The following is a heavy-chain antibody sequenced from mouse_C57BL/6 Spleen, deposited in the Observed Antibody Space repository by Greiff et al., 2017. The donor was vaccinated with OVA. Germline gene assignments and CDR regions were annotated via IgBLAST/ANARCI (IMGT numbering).Heavy chain of an antibody. V-gene: IGHV1-42*01. CDR3: ARSPTGYFDY. CDR1: GYSFTGYY. Sequence: EVQRVESGPELVKPGASVKISCKASGYSFTGYYMNWVKQSPEKSLEWIGEINPSTGGTTYNQKFKAKATLTVDKSSSTAYMQLKSLTSEDSAVYYCARSPTGYFDYWGQGTTLTVSS. D-gene: IGHD4-1*02. J-gene: IGHJ2*01. CDR2: INPSTGGT.